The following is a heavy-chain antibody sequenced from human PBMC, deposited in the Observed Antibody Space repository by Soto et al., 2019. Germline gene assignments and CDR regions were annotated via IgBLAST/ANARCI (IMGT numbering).Heavy chain of an antibody. Sequence: PSENLSLTCTVSGCSISSYYWSWIRQPPGKGLEWIGYIYYSGSTNYNPSLKSRVTISAARSSNQFSLRMTSMTAADTAVYYCARGKWADRFANWGQGILVTVSS. V-gene: IGHV4-59*12. CDR3: ARGKWADRFAN. D-gene: IGHD1-26*01. CDR1: GCSISSYY. J-gene: IGHJ4*02. CDR2: IYYSGST.